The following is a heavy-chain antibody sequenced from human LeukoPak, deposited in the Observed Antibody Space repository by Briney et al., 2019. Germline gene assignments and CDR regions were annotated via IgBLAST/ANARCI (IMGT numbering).Heavy chain of an antibody. V-gene: IGHV3-30*04. CDR3: AADYGDYVSPSD. J-gene: IGHJ4*02. CDR1: GFNFRDSA. CDR2: SSYDGTNK. Sequence: GTSLRLSCAASGFNFRDSAMHWVRQPPGKGLEGVAVSSYDGTNKCYADSVNGRFTISRDNSKNTLFLQMNNLRLEDTAVYYCAADYGDYVSPSDWGQGSLVIVSS. D-gene: IGHD4-17*01.